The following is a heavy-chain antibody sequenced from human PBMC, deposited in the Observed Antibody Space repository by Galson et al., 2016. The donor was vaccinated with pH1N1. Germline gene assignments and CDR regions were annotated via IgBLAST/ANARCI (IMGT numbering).Heavy chain of an antibody. D-gene: IGHD2-2*01. J-gene: IGHJ6*03. CDR1: GGTFTNYP. V-gene: IGHV1-69*06. CDR2: IVPLFNTL. Sequence: SVKVSCKASGGTFTNYPISWVRQAPGQALEWMGGIVPLFNTLHYAQKFRGRLTITADKSTSTAYMELSSLSSEDSAIYYCAREEMDCSSTSCFSDNYYYYYFMGVWGKGTTVTVSS. CDR3: AREEMDCSSTSCFSDNYYYYYFMGV.